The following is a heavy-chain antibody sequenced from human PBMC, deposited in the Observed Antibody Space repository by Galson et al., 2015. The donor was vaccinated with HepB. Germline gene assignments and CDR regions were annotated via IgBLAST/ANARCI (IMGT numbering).Heavy chain of an antibody. CDR3: ARGAYGDANWSFDL. Sequence: SLRLSCAASGFTFSSHDMHWVRQSTGQGLEWVSAIGAPGDTYCLASVQGRFTISRENAKNSLYLQMNSLTAGDTAVYYCARGAYGDANWSFDLWGRGTLVTVSS. CDR2: IGAPGDT. D-gene: IGHD4-17*01. J-gene: IGHJ2*01. V-gene: IGHV3-13*04. CDR1: GFTFSSHD.